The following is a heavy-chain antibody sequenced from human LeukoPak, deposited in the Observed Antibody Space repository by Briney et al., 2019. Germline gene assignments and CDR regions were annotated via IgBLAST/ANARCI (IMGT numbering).Heavy chain of an antibody. CDR3: ARGRGYSYGSGWFDP. D-gene: IGHD5-18*01. CDR1: GGSFSGYY. Sequence: SETLSLTCAVYGGSFSGYYWSWIRQPPGKGLEWIGEIYHSGSTNYNPSLKSRVTISVEKSKNQFSLKVNSVTAADTAVYYCARGRGYSYGSGWFDPWGQGTLVTVSS. J-gene: IGHJ5*02. V-gene: IGHV4-34*01. CDR2: IYHSGST.